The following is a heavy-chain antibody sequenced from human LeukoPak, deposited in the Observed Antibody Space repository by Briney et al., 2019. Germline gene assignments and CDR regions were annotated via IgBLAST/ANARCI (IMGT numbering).Heavy chain of an antibody. CDR3: AKDREGLSSCYDLEYFDY. CDR1: GFTFSSYA. Sequence: TGGSLRLSCAASGFTFSSYAMNWVRQAPGKGLEWVSDISGGGGTTYYADSVKGRFTIYRDNYKNTLFMKMNSLRAEDTAVYYCAKDREGLSSCYDLEYFDYWGQGTLVTVSS. J-gene: IGHJ4*02. D-gene: IGHD5-12*01. CDR2: ISGGGGTT. V-gene: IGHV3-23*01.